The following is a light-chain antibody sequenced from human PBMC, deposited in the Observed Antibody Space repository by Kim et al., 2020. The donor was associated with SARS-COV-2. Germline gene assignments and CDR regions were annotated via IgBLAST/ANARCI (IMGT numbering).Light chain of an antibody. CDR3: QAWDSSTWV. CDR1: KLGDKY. Sequence: VAPGKTASITCSGDKLGDKYACWYQQKPGQSPVLVIYQDSKRPSGIPGRFSGSNSGNTATLTISGTQAMDEADYYCQAWDSSTWVFGGGTQLTVL. J-gene: IGLJ3*02. V-gene: IGLV3-1*01. CDR2: QDS.